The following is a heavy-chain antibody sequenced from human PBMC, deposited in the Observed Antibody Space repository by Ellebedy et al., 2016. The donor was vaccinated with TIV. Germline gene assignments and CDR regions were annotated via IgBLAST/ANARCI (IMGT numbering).Heavy chain of an antibody. V-gene: IGHV3-7*01. Sequence: GESLKISCAASGFTFSSYWMSWVRQAPGKGLEWVANIKQVGSEKYYVDSVKGRFTISRDNAKNSLYLQMNSLRAEDTAVYYCARGYASPNYWGQGTLVTVSS. CDR1: GFTFSSYW. CDR3: ARGYASPNY. CDR2: IKQVGSEK. J-gene: IGHJ4*02. D-gene: IGHD2-8*01.